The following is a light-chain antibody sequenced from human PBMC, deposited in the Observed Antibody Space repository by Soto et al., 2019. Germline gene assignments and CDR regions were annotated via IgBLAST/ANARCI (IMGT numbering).Light chain of an antibody. CDR1: QRGFSN. J-gene: IGKJ1*01. CDR3: QQYNIWTPLT. V-gene: IGKV3-15*01. Sequence: EVLMTQSPATLSVSPGERATLSCRASQRGFSNLAWYQQQPGQAPRLLIYAASARATGIPDRFSGRGAGTEFTLPISSLQAEDFAVYYCQQYNIWTPLTFGQGTTVEI. CDR2: AAS.